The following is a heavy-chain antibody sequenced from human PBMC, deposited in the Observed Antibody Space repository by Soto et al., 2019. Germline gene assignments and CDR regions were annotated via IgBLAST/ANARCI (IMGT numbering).Heavy chain of an antibody. CDR1: GFTVSNNY. CDR2: IYSGGYT. Sequence: EVQLVESGGGLIQPGGSLRLSCAVSGFTVSNNYMSWVRQAPGKGLEGVSVIYSGGYTAYGDSVKGRFTISRDNSKNTPYLQRKSLGPAATAVFSCATQRGGGGYWGQGTLVTVSS. D-gene: IGHD6-25*01. J-gene: IGHJ4*02. CDR3: ATQRGGGGY. V-gene: IGHV3-53*01.